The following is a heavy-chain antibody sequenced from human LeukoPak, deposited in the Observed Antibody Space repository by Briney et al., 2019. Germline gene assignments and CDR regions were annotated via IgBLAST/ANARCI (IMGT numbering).Heavy chain of an antibody. D-gene: IGHD3-10*01. CDR1: AFTFSTYS. CDR2: ISSSGSYI. V-gene: IGHV3-21*06. CDR3: ARDPSLIRGVREAFDI. Sequence: GGSLRLSCAASAFTFSTYSMNWVRQAPGKGLEWVSSISSSGSYIYYADSVRGRFTISRDDAKNSLYLQMNSLRDEDTAVYYCARDPSLIRGVREAFDIWGQGTMVTVSS. J-gene: IGHJ3*02.